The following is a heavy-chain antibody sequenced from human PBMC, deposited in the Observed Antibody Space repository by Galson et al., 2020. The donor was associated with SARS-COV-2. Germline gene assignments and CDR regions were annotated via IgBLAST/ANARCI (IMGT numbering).Heavy chain of an antibody. V-gene: IGHV3-48*04. CDR1: GFTFSSYS. J-gene: IGHJ5*02. D-gene: IGHD4-17*01. CDR3: ARDDYGDYVGWDNWFDP. Sequence: GGSLRLSCAASGFTFSSYSMNWVRQAPGKGLEWVSYISSSSSTIYYADSVKGRFTISRDNAENSLYLQMNSLRAEDTAVYYCARDDYGDYVGWDNWFDPWGQGTLVTVSS. CDR2: ISSSSSTI.